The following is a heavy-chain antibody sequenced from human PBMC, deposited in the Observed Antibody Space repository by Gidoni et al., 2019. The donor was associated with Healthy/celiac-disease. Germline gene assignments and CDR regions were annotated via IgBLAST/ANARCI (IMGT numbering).Heavy chain of an antibody. D-gene: IGHD5-12*01. V-gene: IGHV1-2*02. J-gene: IGHJ4*02. Sequence: QVQLVQSGAEVKKPGASVKVSCKASGYTFTGSYMHWVRQAPGQGLEWMGWINPNSGGTNYAQKFQGRVTMTRDTSISTAYMELSRLRSDDTAVYYCARVMKVSVVEMATRYSLGYWGQGTLVTVSS. CDR2: INPNSGGT. CDR1: GYTFTGSY. CDR3: ARVMKVSVVEMATRYSLGY.